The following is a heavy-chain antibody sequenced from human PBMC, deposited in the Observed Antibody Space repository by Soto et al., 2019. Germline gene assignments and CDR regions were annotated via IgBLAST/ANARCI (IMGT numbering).Heavy chain of an antibody. Sequence: PGGSLRLSCEASGFIFSNYWMHWVRQTPGTGLVWVSRISSSSSYIYYADSVKGRFTISRDNAKNSLYLQMNSLRAEDTAVYYCARDPSPRGEVPAAMYGGGWFDPWGQGTLVTVSS. CDR3: ARDPSPRGEVPAAMYGGGWFDP. J-gene: IGHJ5*02. V-gene: IGHV3-21*01. D-gene: IGHD2-2*01. CDR1: GFIFSNYW. CDR2: ISSSSSYI.